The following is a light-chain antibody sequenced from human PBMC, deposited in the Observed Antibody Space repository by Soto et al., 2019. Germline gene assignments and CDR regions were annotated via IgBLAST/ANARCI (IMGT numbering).Light chain of an antibody. V-gene: IGLV2-14*01. CDR3: SSYTSSRTLV. CDR2: EVS. J-gene: IGLJ2*01. CDR1: SSDVGGYNY. Sequence: QSVLTQPASVSGSPGQSITISCTGTSSDVGGYNYVSWYQQHPGKAPELMIYEVSNRPSGVSNRFSGSKSGNTASLTISGLQAEDEADYYCSSYTSSRTLVFGGGTKLTVL.